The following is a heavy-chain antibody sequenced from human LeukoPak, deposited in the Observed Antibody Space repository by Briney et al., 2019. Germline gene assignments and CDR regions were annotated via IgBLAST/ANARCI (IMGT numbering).Heavy chain of an antibody. CDR2: IYYSGST. CDR1: GGSVSSNN. V-gene: IGHV4-59*02. CDR3: ARSLQYGNNNYYYYGMDV. J-gene: IGHJ6*02. D-gene: IGHD2/OR15-2a*01. Sequence: PSETLSLTCTLSGGSVSSNNWSWIRHPPRQGLELIGYIYYSGSTDYNPSLKGRVTISEDTSKNQFSLKLNSVTAADTAVYYCARSLQYGNNNYYYYGMDVWGQGTTVTVSS.